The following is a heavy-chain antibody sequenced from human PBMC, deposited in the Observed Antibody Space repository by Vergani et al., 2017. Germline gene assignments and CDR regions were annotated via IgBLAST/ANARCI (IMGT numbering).Heavy chain of an antibody. CDR2: IWYDGSNK. CDR3: ARDPTLAPYFDY. V-gene: IGHV3-33*01. J-gene: IGHJ4*02. Sequence: QVQLVESGGGVVQPGRSLRLSCAASRFTFSSYGMHWVRQAPGKGLEWVAVIWYDGSNKYYADSVKGRLTISRDNSKNTLYLQLNSLRAEDTAVYYCARDPTLAPYFDYWGQGTLVTVSS. CDR1: RFTFSSYG.